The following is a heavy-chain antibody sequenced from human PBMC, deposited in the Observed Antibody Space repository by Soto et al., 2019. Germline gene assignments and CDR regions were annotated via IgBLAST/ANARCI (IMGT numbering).Heavy chain of an antibody. Sequence: EVQLVESGGGLVQPGGSLRLSCAASGFTFSSYWMHWVRQAPGKGLVWVSRINSDGSSTSYADSVKGRFTISRDNAKNTLYLQMNGLRAEDTVVYYCARSGEIVATMGDAFDIWGQGTMVTVSS. CDR2: INSDGSST. CDR1: GFTFSSYW. J-gene: IGHJ3*02. D-gene: IGHD5-12*01. CDR3: ARSGEIVATMGDAFDI. V-gene: IGHV3-74*01.